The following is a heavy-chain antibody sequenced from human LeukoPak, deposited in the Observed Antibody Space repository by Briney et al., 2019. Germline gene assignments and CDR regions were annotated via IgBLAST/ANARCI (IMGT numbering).Heavy chain of an antibody. V-gene: IGHV3-9*03. CDR1: GFTFDDYA. CDR2: ISWNSGSI. D-gene: IGHD6-19*01. CDR3: AKDFGQGSGWEGAFDY. Sequence: PGGSLRLSCAASGFTFDDYAMHWVRQAPGKGLEWVSGISWNSGSIGYADSVKGRFTISRDNAKNSLYLQMNSLRAEDMALYYCAKDFGQGSGWEGAFDYWGQGTLVTVSS. J-gene: IGHJ4*02.